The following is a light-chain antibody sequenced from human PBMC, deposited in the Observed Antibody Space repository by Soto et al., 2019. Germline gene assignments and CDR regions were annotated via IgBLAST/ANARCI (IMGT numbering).Light chain of an antibody. CDR2: HVT. CDR3: SSYTISAADV. CDR1: SSDVGGHDY. Sequence: ALTQSASVSGSPGQSITISCTGTSSDVGGHDYVSWYQQHPGKAPTLMIYHVTNRPSGVSNRFSGSKSGDTASLTISGLQAEDEADYYCSSYTISAADVFGTGTKVTV. J-gene: IGLJ1*01. V-gene: IGLV2-14*01.